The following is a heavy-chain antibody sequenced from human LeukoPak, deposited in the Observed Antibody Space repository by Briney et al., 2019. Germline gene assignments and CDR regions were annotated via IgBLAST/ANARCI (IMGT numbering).Heavy chain of an antibody. CDR1: GGSISSYY. V-gene: IGHV4-4*07. Sequence: SETLSLTCTVSGGSISSYYWSWIRQPAGKGLEWIGRIYTSGSTNYNPSLKSRVTMSVDTSKNQFSLKLSSVTAADTAVYYCASLQVKGQLGRYYYYMDVWGKGTTVTVSS. D-gene: IGHD6-13*01. CDR2: IYTSGST. CDR3: ASLQVKGQLGRYYYYMDV. J-gene: IGHJ6*03.